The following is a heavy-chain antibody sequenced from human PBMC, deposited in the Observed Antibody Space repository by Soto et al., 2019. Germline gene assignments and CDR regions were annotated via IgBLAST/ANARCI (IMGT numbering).Heavy chain of an antibody. D-gene: IGHD1-1*01. J-gene: IGHJ6*02. Sequence: EMPLGESGGGRVKPGGSLRLSWSASGFTFNTYSLNWVRQAPGKGLEWVSSISSGSNYIYYRDSVKGRFTISRDNGKTPLCLPMNSLTVEDTTIYYCSRTTINVGFGMNVWGQGTTVTVSS. CDR1: GFTFNTYS. CDR3: SRTTINVGFGMNV. CDR2: ISSGSNYI. V-gene: IGHV3-21*01.